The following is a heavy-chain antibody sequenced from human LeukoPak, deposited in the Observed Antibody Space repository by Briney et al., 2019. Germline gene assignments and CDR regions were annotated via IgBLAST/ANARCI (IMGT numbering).Heavy chain of an antibody. Sequence: PGGSLRLSCAASGFTFSSYGMHWVRQAPGKGLEWVAFIRYDGSNKYYADSVKGRFTISRDNSKNTLYLQMNSLRAEDTAVYYCAGRIAARPFSPPFDYWGQGTLDTVSS. CDR1: GFTFSSYG. V-gene: IGHV3-30*02. D-gene: IGHD6-6*01. CDR3: AGRIAARPFSPPFDY. J-gene: IGHJ4*02. CDR2: IRYDGSNK.